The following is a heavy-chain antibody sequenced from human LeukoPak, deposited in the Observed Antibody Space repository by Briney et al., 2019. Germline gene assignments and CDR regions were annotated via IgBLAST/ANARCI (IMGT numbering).Heavy chain of an antibody. J-gene: IGHJ4*02. V-gene: IGHV4-34*01. CDR3: ARETRGYSYGETDY. CDR2: INHSGST. Sequence: SETLSLTCAVYGGSFSGYYWSWIRQPPGKGLEWIGEINHSGSTNYNPSLKSRVTISVDTSKNQFSLKLSSVTAADTAVYYCARETRGYSYGETDYWGQGTLVTVSS. CDR1: GGSFSGYY. D-gene: IGHD5-18*01.